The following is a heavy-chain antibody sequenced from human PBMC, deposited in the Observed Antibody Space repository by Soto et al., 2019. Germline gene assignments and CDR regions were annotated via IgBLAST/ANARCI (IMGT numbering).Heavy chain of an antibody. J-gene: IGHJ3*01. V-gene: IGHV1-2*04. CDR3: ARGDHAFNL. Sequence: QVQLVQSGAEMKKPGASVKVSCKASGYTFTDFYIHWVRQTPGQEFEWMGWINPRTGGTLYAQNFQGWVTMTRDTSISTAYMVLNRLKSDATAVYYCARGDHAFNLWGQGTMVTVSS. CDR2: INPRTGGT. CDR1: GYTFTDFY.